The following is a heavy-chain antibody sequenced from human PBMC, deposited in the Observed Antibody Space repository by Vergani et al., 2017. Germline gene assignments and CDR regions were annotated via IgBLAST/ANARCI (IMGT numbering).Heavy chain of an antibody. J-gene: IGHJ4*02. Sequence: QVQLVQSGAEVKKPGASVKVSCKASGYTFTGYYMHWVRQAPGQGLEWMGWINPNSGGTNYAQKFQGRVTMTRDTSISTAYMELSRLRSDDTAVYYCASVSPGDNSGWEPFDYWGQGTLVTVSS. D-gene: IGHD6-19*01. CDR2: INPNSGGT. CDR1: GYTFTGYY. V-gene: IGHV1-2*02. CDR3: ASVSPGDNSGWEPFDY.